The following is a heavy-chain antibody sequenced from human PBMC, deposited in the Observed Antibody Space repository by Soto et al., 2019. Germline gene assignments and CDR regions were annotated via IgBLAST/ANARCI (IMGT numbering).Heavy chain of an antibody. CDR3: ARGYWVQGYGAGTYFDY. CDR2: IYSGSTT. D-gene: IGHD3-10*01. Sequence: EVQLVESGGGVVQPGGSLRLSCAASGLSVGNNYMSWVRQAPGKGLEWVSVIYSGSTTHYADSVKGRFSISRASSRNTVYLQMNSLRVEDPAVYHCARGYWVQGYGAGTYFDYWGQGTLVTVSS. CDR1: GLSVGNNY. V-gene: IGHV3-66*01. J-gene: IGHJ4*02.